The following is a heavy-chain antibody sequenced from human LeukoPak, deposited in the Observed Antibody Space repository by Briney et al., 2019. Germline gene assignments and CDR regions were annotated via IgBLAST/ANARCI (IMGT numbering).Heavy chain of an antibody. V-gene: IGHV1-18*01. J-gene: IGHJ5*02. CDR3: ARDGLWFGELFRPNWFDP. CDR1: GYTFTSYG. D-gene: IGHD3-10*01. CDR2: ISAYNGNT. Sequence: ASVKVSCKASGYTFTSYGIRWVRQAPGQGLEWMGWISAYNGNTNYAQKLQGRVTMTTDTSTSTAYMELRSLRSDDTAVYYCARDGLWFGELFRPNWFDPWGQGTLVTVSS.